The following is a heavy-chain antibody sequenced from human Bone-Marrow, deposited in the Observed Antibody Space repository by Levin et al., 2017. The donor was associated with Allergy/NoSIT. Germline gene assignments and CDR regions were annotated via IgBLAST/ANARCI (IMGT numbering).Heavy chain of an antibody. CDR1: GFTFSTYE. CDR3: ARDRTISH. V-gene: IGHV3-48*03. Sequence: GGSLRLSCAASGFTFSTYEMNWVRQAPGKGLEWISFISTGDSTIYYADSVKGRFTISRDNAKNSLYLQMNSLRAEDTAVYYCARDRTISHWGQGTLVTVSS. CDR2: ISTGDSTI. J-gene: IGHJ4*02. D-gene: IGHD3-3*02.